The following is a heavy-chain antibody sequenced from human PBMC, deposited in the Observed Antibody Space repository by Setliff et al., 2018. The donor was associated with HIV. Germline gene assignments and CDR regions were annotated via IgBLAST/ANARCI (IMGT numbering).Heavy chain of an antibody. V-gene: IGHV5-51*01. CDR2: LYPDDSNT. CDR3: ARRVELESNAFDI. CDR1: GYSFTSYW. Sequence: PGESLKISCKGSGYSFTSYWIGWVRQMPGKGLEWMGILYPDDSNTIYSPSFQGLVTMSADKSIPAAYLQWSSLKASDTAIYYCARRVELESNAFDIWGHGTMVTVSS. J-gene: IGHJ3*02. D-gene: IGHD1-1*01.